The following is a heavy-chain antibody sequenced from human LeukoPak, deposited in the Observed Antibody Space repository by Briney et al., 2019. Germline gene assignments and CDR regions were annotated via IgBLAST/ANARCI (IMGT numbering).Heavy chain of an antibody. D-gene: IGHD2/OR15-2a*01. CDR1: GFSFDDHA. CDR2: ISWNSGSI. Sequence: PGRSLRLSCAASGFSFDDHAMHWVRQAPGKGLEWVSGISWNSGSIDYADSVKGRFTISRDNAKNSLYPQMNSLRAEDTALYYCAGGKEYYFDYWGQGTLVTVSS. CDR3: AGGKEYYFDY. V-gene: IGHV3-9*01. J-gene: IGHJ4*02.